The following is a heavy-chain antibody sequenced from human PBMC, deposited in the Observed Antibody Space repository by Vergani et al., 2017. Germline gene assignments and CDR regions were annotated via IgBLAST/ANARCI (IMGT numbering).Heavy chain of an antibody. CDR3: ARESGRTTEDLVGYYYGMDV. D-gene: IGHD1-1*01. CDR2: INAGNGNT. V-gene: IGHV1-3*01. J-gene: IGHJ6*02. Sequence: VQLVESGGGLIQPGASVKVSCKASGYTFTSYAMHWVRQAPGQRLEWMGWINAGNGNTKYSQKFQGRVTITRDTSASTAYMELSSLRSEDTAVYYCARESGRTTEDLVGYYYGMDVWGQGTTVTVSS. CDR1: GYTFTSYA.